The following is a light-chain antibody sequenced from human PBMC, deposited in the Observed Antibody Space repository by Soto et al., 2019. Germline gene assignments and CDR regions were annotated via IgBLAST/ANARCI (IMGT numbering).Light chain of an antibody. CDR3: QQYGSSSWT. CDR1: QRVSSY. CDR2: GAS. J-gene: IGKJ1*01. V-gene: IGKV3-15*01. Sequence: ILMTQSPATLSVSPGERATLSCRASQRVSSYLAWFQQKPGQAPRLLIYGASTRATGIPARFSGSGSGTDFTLTISRLEPEDFAVYYCQQYGSSSWTFGQGTKVDIK.